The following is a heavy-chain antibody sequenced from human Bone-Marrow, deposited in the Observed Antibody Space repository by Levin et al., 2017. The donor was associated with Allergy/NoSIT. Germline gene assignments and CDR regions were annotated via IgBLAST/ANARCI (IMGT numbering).Heavy chain of an antibody. V-gene: IGHV3-23*01. CDR2: LSGSGGST. CDR1: GFTFINYA. Sequence: PGGSLRLSCAASGFTFINYAMSWVRRAPGKGLEWVSTLSGSGGSTYYADSVKGRFTISRDNSRNTLYLQLDSLRADDTAVYYCARMPRSDGSGSLPYWGQGTLVTVSS. CDR3: ARMPRSDGSGSLPY. J-gene: IGHJ4*02. D-gene: IGHD3-10*01.